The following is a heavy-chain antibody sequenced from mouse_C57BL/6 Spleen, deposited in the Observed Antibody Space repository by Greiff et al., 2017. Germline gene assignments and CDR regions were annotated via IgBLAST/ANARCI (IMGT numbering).Heavy chain of an antibody. CDR2: ISGGGGNT. CDR3: ARVMGEAMDY. V-gene: IGHV5-9*01. CDR1: GFTFSSYT. D-gene: IGHD2-3*01. J-gene: IGHJ4*01. Sequence: DVMLVESGGGLVKPGGSLKLSCAASGFTFSSYTMSWVRQTPEKRLEWVATISGGGGNTYYPDSVKGRFTISRDNAKTTLYLQMRSLRSEDTALYYCARVMGEAMDYWGQGTSGTVSA.